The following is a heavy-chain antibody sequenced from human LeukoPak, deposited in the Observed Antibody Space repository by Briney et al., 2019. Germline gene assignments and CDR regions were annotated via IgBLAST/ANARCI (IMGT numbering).Heavy chain of an antibody. CDR1: GGTFSSYA. Sequence: AVKVSCKASGGTFSSYAISWVRQAPGQGLEWMGRIIPILGIANYAQKFQGRVTITADKSTSTAYMELSSLRSEDTAVYYCARVLIVETGMVVGYWGQGTLVTVSS. J-gene: IGHJ4*02. V-gene: IGHV1-69*04. D-gene: IGHD5-18*01. CDR2: IIPILGIA. CDR3: ARVLIVETGMVVGY.